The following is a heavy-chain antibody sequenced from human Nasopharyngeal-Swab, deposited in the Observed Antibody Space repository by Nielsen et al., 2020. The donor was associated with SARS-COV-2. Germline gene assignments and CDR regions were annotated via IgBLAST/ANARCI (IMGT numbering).Heavy chain of an antibody. CDR3: AKVGGGVGY. CDR2: ISGSGGRT. CDR1: GFTFSIYA. V-gene: IGHV3-23*01. Sequence: GGSLRLSCVASGFTFSIYAMSWVRQAPGKGLEWVSGISGSGGRTYYADSGKGRFTISRDNSKNTLFLQMNSLRAEDTALYYCAKVGGGVGYWGQGTLVTVSS. D-gene: IGHD3-16*01. J-gene: IGHJ4*02.